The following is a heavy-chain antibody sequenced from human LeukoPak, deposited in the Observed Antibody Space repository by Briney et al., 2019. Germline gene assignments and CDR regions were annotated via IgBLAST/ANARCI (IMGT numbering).Heavy chain of an antibody. J-gene: IGHJ4*02. Sequence: ASVKVSCKASADTFTSYYMHWVRQPPGQGLEWKGIINPSGGSTSYEQKFQGRVTMTRDMSTSTVYMELSSLRSEDTAVYYCARISGSHPKGDFDYWGQGTLVTVSS. CDR1: ADTFTSYY. D-gene: IGHD1-26*01. CDR2: INPSGGST. V-gene: IGHV1-46*01. CDR3: ARISGSHPKGDFDY.